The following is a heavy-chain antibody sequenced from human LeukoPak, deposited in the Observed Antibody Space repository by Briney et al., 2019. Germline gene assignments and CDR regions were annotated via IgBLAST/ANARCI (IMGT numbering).Heavy chain of an antibody. CDR3: AKDLNYYGSGSYFDY. Sequence: PGGSLRLSCAASGFTFSNAWMSWVRQAPGKGLEWVSAISGSGGSTYYADSVKGRFTISRDNSKNTLYLQMNSLRAEDTAVYYCAKDLNYYGSGSYFDYWGQGTLVTVSS. CDR2: ISGSGGST. J-gene: IGHJ4*02. CDR1: GFTFSNAW. D-gene: IGHD3-10*01. V-gene: IGHV3-23*01.